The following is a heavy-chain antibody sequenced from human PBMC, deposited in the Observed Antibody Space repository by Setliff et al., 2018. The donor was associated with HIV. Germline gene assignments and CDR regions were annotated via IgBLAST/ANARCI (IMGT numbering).Heavy chain of an antibody. CDR3: ARAYYAIGGYTFDY. CDR2: ISGSGGST. J-gene: IGHJ4*02. D-gene: IGHD3-22*01. CDR1: GFTFNTYR. V-gene: IGHV3-23*01. Sequence: GGSLRLSCAASGFTFNTYRMNWVRQTPGKGLEWVSAISGSGGSTYYADSVKGRFTISRDNSKNTLYLQMNSLRTEDTAVYYCARAYYAIGGYTFDYWGQGALVTVSS.